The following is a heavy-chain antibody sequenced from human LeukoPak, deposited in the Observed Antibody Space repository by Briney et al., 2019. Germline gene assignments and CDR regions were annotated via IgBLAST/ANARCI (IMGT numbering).Heavy chain of an antibody. D-gene: IGHD6-19*01. CDR2: IYYSGST. J-gene: IGHJ4*02. V-gene: IGHV4-59*08. CDR3: ATWGIAVAGTFDY. CDR1: GGSISSSY. Sequence: SETLSLTCTVSGGSISSSYWSWIRQPPGKGLEWIGSIYYSGSTNYSPSFKSRVAISVDTSKNQFSLKLSSVTAADTAVYYCATWGIAVAGTFDYWGQGTLVTVST.